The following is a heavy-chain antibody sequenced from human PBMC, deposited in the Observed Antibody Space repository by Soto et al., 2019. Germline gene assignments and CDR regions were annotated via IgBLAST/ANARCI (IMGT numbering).Heavy chain of an antibody. CDR1: GFTFSGFG. V-gene: IGHV3-33*01. Sequence: GSLRLSCAASGFTFSGFGMHWVRQAPGKGLEWVAIIWYDGSDKYYADSVKGRFTISRDNYKNTLYLQMNSLRAEDTAVYHCDFGNLSYSFDYWGQGTRVTFSS. D-gene: IGHD3-16*01. CDR2: IWYDGSDK. CDR3: DFGNLSYSFDY. J-gene: IGHJ4*02.